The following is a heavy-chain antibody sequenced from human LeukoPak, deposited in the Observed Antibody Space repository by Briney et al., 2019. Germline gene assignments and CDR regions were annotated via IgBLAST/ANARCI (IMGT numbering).Heavy chain of an antibody. V-gene: IGHV4-34*01. CDR2: INHSGST. CDR3: ARLKDVTIFGVLIPLSYFDN. Sequence: PSETLSLTCAVYGDSFSDYYWRWVRQPRGKGLGWVGEINHSGSTNYNPSLKSRFTISVDTSKNQFSLKLSSVTAADTAVYYCARLKDVTIFGVLIPLSYFDNWGQGTLVTVSS. CDR1: GDSFSDYY. D-gene: IGHD3-3*01. J-gene: IGHJ4*02.